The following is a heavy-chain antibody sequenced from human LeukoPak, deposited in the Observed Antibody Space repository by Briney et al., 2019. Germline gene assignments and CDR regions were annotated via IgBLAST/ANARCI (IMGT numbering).Heavy chain of an antibody. D-gene: IGHD4-17*01. CDR1: GFTFSDYH. J-gene: IGHJ4*02. V-gene: IGHV3-11*05. CDR3: ARDLTGDSSFDY. CDR2: ISSSSSYT. Sequence: GGSLRLFCAASGFTFSDYHMRGIRQAPGKGREGGSYISSSSSYTNYADSVKGRLTISRDNAKNSLYLHMNSLSAEDTAVYYCARDLTGDSSFDYWGQGTLVTVSS.